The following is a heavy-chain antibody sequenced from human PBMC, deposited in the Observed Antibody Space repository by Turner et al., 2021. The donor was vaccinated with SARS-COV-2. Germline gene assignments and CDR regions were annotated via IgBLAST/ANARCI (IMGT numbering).Heavy chain of an antibody. V-gene: IGHV3-11*06. CDR3: ARPKFPYYYYGMDV. D-gene: IGHD2-21*01. CDR2: ISSSTIYT. J-gene: IGHJ6*02. CDR1: GFTFSDYF. Sequence: QVQLVESGGGLVTPGGSLRLSCAASGFTFSDYFMSWIRQAPGKGLEWVSYISSSTIYTNYADSVKGRFTISRDNAKNSLYLQMNSLRAEDTAVYYCARPKFPYYYYGMDVWGQGTTVTVSS.